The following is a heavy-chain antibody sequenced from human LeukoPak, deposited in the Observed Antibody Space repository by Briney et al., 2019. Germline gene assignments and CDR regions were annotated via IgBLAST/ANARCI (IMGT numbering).Heavy chain of an antibody. Sequence: SETLSLTCTVSGYSISSGYYWGWIRQPPGKGLEWIGSIYHSGSTYYNPSLKSRVTISVDTSKNQFSLKLSSVTAADTAVYYCARLPGITIFGVVSSRPKYYFDYWGQGTLVTVSS. CDR2: IYHSGST. D-gene: IGHD3-3*01. CDR1: GYSISSGYY. CDR3: ARLPGITIFGVVSSRPKYYFDY. V-gene: IGHV4-38-2*02. J-gene: IGHJ4*02.